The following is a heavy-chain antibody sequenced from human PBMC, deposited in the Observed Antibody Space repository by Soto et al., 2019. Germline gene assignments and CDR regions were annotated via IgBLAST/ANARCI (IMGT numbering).Heavy chain of an antibody. J-gene: IGHJ4*02. CDR2: IYYSGST. D-gene: IGHD3-9*01. CDR3: ARRGNYDILTGYYKYYFDY. CDR1: GGSSSSGGYY. Sequence: TLSLTCTVSGGSSSSGGYYWSWIRQHPGKGLEWIGYIYYSGSTYYNPSLKSRVTMSLDKSNNQFSLKLTSVTAADTAVYYCARRGNYDILTGYYKYYFDYWGQGTLVTVSS. V-gene: IGHV4-31*03.